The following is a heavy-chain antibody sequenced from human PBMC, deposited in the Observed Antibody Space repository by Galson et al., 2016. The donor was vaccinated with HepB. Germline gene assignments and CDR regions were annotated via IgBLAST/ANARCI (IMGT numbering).Heavy chain of an antibody. Sequence: SVKVSCKASGGTFSTYAISWMRQAPGQGLEWMGGIIPFFGSTNYAQKFQGRVTITAGKSTSTAFMELSSLTSEDTAVYYCARYDNGGNSDLNYWGQGTLVTVSS. D-gene: IGHD4-23*01. CDR1: GGTFSTYA. V-gene: IGHV1-69*06. CDR3: ARYDNGGNSDLNY. CDR2: IIPFFGST. J-gene: IGHJ4*02.